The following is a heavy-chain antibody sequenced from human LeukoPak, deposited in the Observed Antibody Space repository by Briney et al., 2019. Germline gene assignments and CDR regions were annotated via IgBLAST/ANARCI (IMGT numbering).Heavy chain of an antibody. Sequence: PGGSLRLSCAASGFTFSDYYMSWIRQAPGKGLEWVSYISSSSDYTNYADSVKGRFTISRDNAKNSLYLQMNSLRAEDTAVYYCARREVRIFDYWGQGTLVTVSS. CDR2: ISSSSDYT. CDR3: ARREVRIFDY. D-gene: IGHD1-26*01. V-gene: IGHV3-11*03. CDR1: GFTFSDYY. J-gene: IGHJ4*02.